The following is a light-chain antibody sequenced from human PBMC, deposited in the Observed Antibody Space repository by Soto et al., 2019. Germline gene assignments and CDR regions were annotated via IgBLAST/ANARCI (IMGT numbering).Light chain of an antibody. CDR1: QSISSW. V-gene: IGKV1-5*03. J-gene: IGKJ2*01. CDR2: KAS. CDR3: QQYNSYSRNT. Sequence: DIQMTQSPSTLSASVGDRVTITCRASQSISSWLAWYQQKPGKAPKLLIYKASSLESGVPPRFIGSGSGTEFTLTISSLQPDDFATYYCQQYNSYSRNTFGQGTKLEIK.